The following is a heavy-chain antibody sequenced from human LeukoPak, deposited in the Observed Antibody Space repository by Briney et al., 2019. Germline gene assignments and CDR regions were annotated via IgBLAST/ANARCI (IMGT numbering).Heavy chain of an antibody. J-gene: IGHJ4*02. V-gene: IGHV3-53*01. Sequence: GGSLRLSCAASVFTVSSNFLSWVRQPPGKGLEWVSDIYSGGSTYYADSVKGRFTISRDNSKNTLYLQMNSLRAEDTAVYYCTRGGGGSFPHYWGQGTLVTVSS. CDR1: VFTVSSNF. CDR3: TRGGGGSFPHY. D-gene: IGHD2-21*01. CDR2: IYSGGST.